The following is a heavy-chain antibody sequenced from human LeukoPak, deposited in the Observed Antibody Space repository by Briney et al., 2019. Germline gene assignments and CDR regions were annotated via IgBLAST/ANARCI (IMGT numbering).Heavy chain of an antibody. D-gene: IGHD6-13*01. J-gene: IGHJ4*02. CDR2: ISGSGGST. V-gene: IGHV3-23*01. CDR3: ANGLGYSSSWSTFDY. CDR1: GFTFSSYA. Sequence: PGGSLRLSSAASGFTFSSYAMSWVRQAPGKGLEWVSAISGSGGSTYYADSVKGRFTISRDNSKNTLYLQMNSLRAEDTAVYYCANGLGYSSSWSTFDYWGQGTLVTVSS.